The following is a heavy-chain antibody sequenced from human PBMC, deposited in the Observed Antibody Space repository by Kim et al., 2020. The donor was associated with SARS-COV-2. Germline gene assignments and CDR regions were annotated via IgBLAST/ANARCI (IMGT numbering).Heavy chain of an antibody. CDR3: AKWFRGSSSPYYDY. J-gene: IGHJ4*02. V-gene: IGHV3-23*01. D-gene: IGHD6-6*01. Sequence: ADSLRSRFTISRDNSKNTLYLQMNSLRAEDTAVYYCAKWFRGSSSPYYDYWGQGTLVTVSS.